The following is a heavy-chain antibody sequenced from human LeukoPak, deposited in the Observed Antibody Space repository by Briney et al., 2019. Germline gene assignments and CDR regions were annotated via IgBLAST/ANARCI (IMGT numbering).Heavy chain of an antibody. CDR2: ISSSGTTI. J-gene: IGHJ4*02. V-gene: IGHV3-48*03. D-gene: IGHD3-16*02. CDR3: ARVRYQTADY. Sequence: GGSLRLSCAASGFTFSSYEMNWVRQAPGKGREWVSYISSSGTTIHYEDSLKGRFTISRDNAKNSVYLQMNSLRVEDTAVYYCARVRYQTADYWGQGTLVTVSS. CDR1: GFTFSSYE.